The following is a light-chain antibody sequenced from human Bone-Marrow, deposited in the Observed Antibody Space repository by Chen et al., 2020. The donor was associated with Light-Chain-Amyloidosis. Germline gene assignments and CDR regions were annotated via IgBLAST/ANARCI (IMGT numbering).Light chain of an antibody. CDR1: HSLLHSDGRTY. CDR2: EVS. V-gene: IGKV2D-29*01. Sequence: DILMTQPPLPLSVTPGQPASISCTSSHSLLHSDGRTYLFWFLQKPGQPPQLLMYEVSTRFSGVPEKFTGSGSRTHFTLNISRVEAENVGIYYCMQSRQLPRTFGQGTKVEIK. CDR3: MQSRQLPRT. J-gene: IGKJ1*01.